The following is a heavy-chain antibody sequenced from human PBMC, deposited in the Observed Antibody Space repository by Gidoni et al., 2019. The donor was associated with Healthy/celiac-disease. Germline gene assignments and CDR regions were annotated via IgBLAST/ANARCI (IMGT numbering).Heavy chain of an antibody. CDR2: IWYDGSNK. Sequence: QVQLVESGGGVVQPGRSLRLSCAASGFTFSSYGMHWVRQAPGKGLEWVAVIWYDGSNKYYADSVKGRFTISRDNSKNTLYLQMNSLRAEDTAVYYCAREVPKSYYYGMDVWGQGTTVTVSS. V-gene: IGHV3-33*01. J-gene: IGHJ6*02. CDR3: AREVPKSYYYGMDV. CDR1: GFTFSSYG.